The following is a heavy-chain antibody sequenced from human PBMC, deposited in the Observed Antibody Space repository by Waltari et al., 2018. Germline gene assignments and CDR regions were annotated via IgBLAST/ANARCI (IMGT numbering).Heavy chain of an antibody. J-gene: IGHJ4*02. V-gene: IGHV4-39*07. CDR3: ARDSPQQLVGGY. CDR1: GGSISSSSYY. D-gene: IGHD6-13*01. Sequence: QLQLQESGPGLVKPSETLSLTCTVSGGSISSSSYYWGWIRQPPGKGLEWIGSIYYSGSTHYNPSLKSRVTIAVDTSKNQFSLKLSSVTAADTAVYYCARDSPQQLVGGYWGQGTLVTVSS. CDR2: IYYSGST.